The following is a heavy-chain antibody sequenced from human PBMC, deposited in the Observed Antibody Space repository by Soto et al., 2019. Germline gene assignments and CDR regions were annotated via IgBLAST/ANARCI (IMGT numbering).Heavy chain of an antibody. CDR1: GFTFSDYY. D-gene: IGHD1-7*01. CDR2: ISSSSSYT. J-gene: IGHJ3*02. CDR3: ARGEWELPNDAFDI. Sequence: GSLRLSCAASGFTFSDYYMSWIRQAPGKGLEWVSYISSSSSYTNYADSVKGRFAISRDNAKNSLYLQMNSLRAEDTAVYYCARGEWELPNDAFDIWGQGTMVTVSS. V-gene: IGHV3-11*06.